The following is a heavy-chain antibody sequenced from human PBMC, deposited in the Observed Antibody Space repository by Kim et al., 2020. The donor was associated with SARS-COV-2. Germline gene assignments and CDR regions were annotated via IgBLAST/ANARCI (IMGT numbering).Heavy chain of an antibody. V-gene: IGHV4-61*01. CDR2: IYYSGSS. CDR3: ATNFMTMVRGVSNY. Sequence: SETLSLTCTVSGELVRSGSYYWSWIRQPPGKGLEWIGYIYYSGSSNYNPSLKSRVTISVDTSKNQFSLKLSSVTAADTAVYYCATNFMTMVRGVSNYWGQGTLVTVSS. CDR1: GELVRSGSYY. D-gene: IGHD3-10*01. J-gene: IGHJ4*02.